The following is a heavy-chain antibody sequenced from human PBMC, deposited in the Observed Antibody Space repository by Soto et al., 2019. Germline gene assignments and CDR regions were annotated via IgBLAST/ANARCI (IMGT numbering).Heavy chain of an antibody. D-gene: IGHD2-15*01. CDR1: GGTFSSYA. CDR2: IIPIFGTA. V-gene: IGHV1-69*13. Sequence: GASVKVSCKASGGTFSSYAISWVRQAPGQGLEWMGGIIPIFGTANYAQKFQGRVTITADESTSTAYMELSSLRSEDTAVYYCAKVVDYGEEPVWFYYYYGMDVWGQGTTVTVSS. CDR3: AKVVDYGEEPVWFYYYYGMDV. J-gene: IGHJ6*02.